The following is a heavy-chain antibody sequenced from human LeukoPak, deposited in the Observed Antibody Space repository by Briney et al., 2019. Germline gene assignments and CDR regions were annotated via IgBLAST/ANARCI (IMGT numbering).Heavy chain of an antibody. CDR3: AREGLIGGSSRNDAFDI. V-gene: IGHV1-2*02. J-gene: IGHJ3*02. D-gene: IGHD1-26*01. Sequence: GASVTVSCKASGYTFTGYYMHWVRQAPGQGLEWMGWINPNSGGTNYAQKFQGRVTMTRDTSISTAYMELSRLRSDDTAVYYCAREGLIGGSSRNDAFDIWGQGTMVTVSS. CDR2: INPNSGGT. CDR1: GYTFTGYY.